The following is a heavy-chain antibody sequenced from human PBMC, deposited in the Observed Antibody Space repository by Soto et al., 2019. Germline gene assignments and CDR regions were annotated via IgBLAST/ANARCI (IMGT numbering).Heavy chain of an antibody. D-gene: IGHD5-12*01. J-gene: IGHJ4*02. Sequence: GASVKVSCKAPGGTFSTYAISWVRQAPGQGLEWMGGIIPMFGTANYAQRFQDRVTITADESTNTVYMELSSLRSEDTAVYFCASRTQLWLRRKKNGYSGWGQGTLVTVSS. CDR2: IIPMFGTA. V-gene: IGHV1-69*13. CDR1: GGTFSTYA. CDR3: ASRTQLWLRRKKNGYSG.